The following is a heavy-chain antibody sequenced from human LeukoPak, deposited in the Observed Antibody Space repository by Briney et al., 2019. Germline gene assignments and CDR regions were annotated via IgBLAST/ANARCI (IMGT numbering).Heavy chain of an antibody. D-gene: IGHD6-19*01. J-gene: IGHJ4*02. CDR3: ASRLAVAGSVVDY. V-gene: IGHV5-10-1*01. Sequence: SWIRQHPGKGLEWMGRIDPSDSYTNYSPSFQGHVTISADKSISTAYLQWSSLKASDTAMYYCASRLAVAGSVVDYWGQGTLVTVSS. CDR2: IDPSDSYT.